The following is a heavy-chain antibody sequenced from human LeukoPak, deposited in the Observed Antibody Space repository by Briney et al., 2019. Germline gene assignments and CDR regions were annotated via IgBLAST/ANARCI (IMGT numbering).Heavy chain of an antibody. J-gene: IGHJ4*02. V-gene: IGHV3-23*01. CDR1: GFTFSSYA. CDR2: ISGSGGST. D-gene: IGHD6-19*01. Sequence: GGSLRLSCAASGFTFSSYAMSWVRQAPGKGLEWVSAISGSGGSTYYADSVKGRFTISRDNSKNTLYLQMNSLRAEDTAVFYCAKRLAVDYYYFDYWGQGTLVTVSS. CDR3: AKRLAVDYYYFDY.